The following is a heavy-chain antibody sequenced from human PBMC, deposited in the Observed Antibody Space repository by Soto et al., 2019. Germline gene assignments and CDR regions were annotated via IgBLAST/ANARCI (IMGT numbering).Heavy chain of an antibody. J-gene: IGHJ6*02. D-gene: IGHD2-15*01. CDR3: ARGPPYCSGGSCYAHYYYGKDV. CDR1: GFTFSSYG. Sequence: QVQLVESGGGVVQPGRSLRFSCAASGFTFSSYGMHWVRQAPGKGLEWVAVIWYDGSNKYYADSVKGRFTISRDNSKNTLYLLMNSLRAEDTAVYYCARGPPYCSGGSCYAHYYYGKDVWGQGTTVTVSS. CDR2: IWYDGSNK. V-gene: IGHV3-33*01.